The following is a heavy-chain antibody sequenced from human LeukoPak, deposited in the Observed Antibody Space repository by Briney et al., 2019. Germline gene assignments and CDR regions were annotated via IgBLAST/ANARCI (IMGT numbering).Heavy chain of an antibody. CDR3: ARGYYDNLGYFDY. D-gene: IGHD3-22*01. V-gene: IGHV4-39*07. CDR1: GGSISSSSYY. CDR2: IYHSGST. J-gene: IGHJ4*02. Sequence: SETLSLTCTVSGGSISSSSYYWGWIRQPPGKGLEWIGEIYHSGSTNYNPSLKSRVTISVDKSKNQFSLKLSSVTAADTAVYYCARGYYDNLGYFDYWGQGTLVTVSS.